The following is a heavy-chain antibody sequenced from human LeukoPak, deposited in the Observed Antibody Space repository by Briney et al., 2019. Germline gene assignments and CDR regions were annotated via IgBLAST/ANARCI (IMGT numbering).Heavy chain of an antibody. CDR3: AKGGYSSSWFHPDVTSAFDY. CDR2: ISYDGSNK. Sequence: GRSLRLSCAASGFTFSSYGMHWVRQAPGKGLEWVAVISYDGSNKYYADSVKGRFTISRDNSKNTLYLQMNSLRAEGTAVYYCAKGGYSSSWFHPDVTSAFDYWGQGTLVTVSS. D-gene: IGHD6-13*01. V-gene: IGHV3-30*18. J-gene: IGHJ4*02. CDR1: GFTFSSYG.